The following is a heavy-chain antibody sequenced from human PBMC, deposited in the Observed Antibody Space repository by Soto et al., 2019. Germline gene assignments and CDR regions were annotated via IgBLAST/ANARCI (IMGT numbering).Heavy chain of an antibody. J-gene: IGHJ4*02. V-gene: IGHV4-34*01. D-gene: IGHD5-18*01. Sequence: SETLSLTCGVYGGSFSGYYWSWIRQPPGKGLEWIGEINHSGSTNYNPSLKSRVTISVDTSKNQFSLKLSSVTAADTAVYYCARGDTAMFFYWGQEPLVTVSS. CDR3: ARGDTAMFFY. CDR2: INHSGST. CDR1: GGSFSGYY.